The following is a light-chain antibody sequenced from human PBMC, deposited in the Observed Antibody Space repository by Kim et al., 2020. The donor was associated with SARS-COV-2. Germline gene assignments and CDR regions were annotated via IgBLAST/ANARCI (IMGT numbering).Light chain of an antibody. V-gene: IGKV3-11*01. CDR1: QSVHTF. CDR3: HHRSDWPLT. Sequence: EIVLTQSPATLSLSPGERATLSCRASQSVHTFLAWYQQKPGESPRLLIYDASNRATGIPARFSGSGSGTDFTLTTSSLEPVDFAVYYCHHRSDWPLTFGGGTTVDIK. J-gene: IGKJ4*01. CDR2: DAS.